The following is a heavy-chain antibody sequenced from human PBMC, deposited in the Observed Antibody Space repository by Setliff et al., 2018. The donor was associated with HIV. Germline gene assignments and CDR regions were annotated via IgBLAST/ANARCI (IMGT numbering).Heavy chain of an antibody. V-gene: IGHV4-61*09. CDR3: AVGIIAATGTFFDY. Sequence: SETLSLTCTVSGSSISSGNYYWTWIRQPAGKGPEWIGHIYSSESTNYNPSLKSRVTISLATSKNQFSLKLNSVTAADTAVYYCAVGIIAATGTFFDYWGQGTLVTVSS. D-gene: IGHD6-13*01. CDR2: IYSSEST. J-gene: IGHJ4*02. CDR1: GSSISSGNYY.